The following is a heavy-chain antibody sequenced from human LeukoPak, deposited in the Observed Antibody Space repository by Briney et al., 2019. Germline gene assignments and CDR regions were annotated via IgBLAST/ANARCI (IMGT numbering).Heavy chain of an antibody. Sequence: GGSLRLSCAASGFTFSSYSMNWVRQAPGKGLEWVSYITRSSSTIHYRDSVKGRFTISRDNAKNSLYLQMNCLRDEDTAVYYCVRDPDALDYWGQGTLVTVSS. J-gene: IGHJ4*02. V-gene: IGHV3-48*02. CDR1: GFTFSSYS. CDR3: VRDPDALDY. CDR2: ITRSSSTI.